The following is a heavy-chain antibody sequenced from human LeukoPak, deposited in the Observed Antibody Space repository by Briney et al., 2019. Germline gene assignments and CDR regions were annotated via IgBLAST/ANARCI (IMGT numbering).Heavy chain of an antibody. CDR1: GFTFSNYW. Sequence: GGSLRLSCAASGFTFSNYWMTWVRQAPGKGLEWVADIKQDGSEKLYVKSVRGRFTVSRDNAKMSLFLRLNSLRAEDTAVYYCARDNGVVHGVYYMDVWGKGTTVTVS. V-gene: IGHV3-7*01. CDR2: IKQDGSEK. J-gene: IGHJ6*03. CDR3: ARDNGVVHGVYYMDV. D-gene: IGHD3-3*01.